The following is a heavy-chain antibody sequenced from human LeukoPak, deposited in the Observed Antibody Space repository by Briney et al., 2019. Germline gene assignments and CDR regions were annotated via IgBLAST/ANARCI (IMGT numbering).Heavy chain of an antibody. D-gene: IGHD6-13*01. CDR3: AREGSLAAAGNWFDP. CDR1: GGSISSGDYY. J-gene: IGHJ5*02. V-gene: IGHV4-30-4*01. CDR2: IYYSGST. Sequence: PSQTLSLTCTVSGGSISSGDYYWSWIRQPPGKGLEWIGYIYYSGSTYYNPSLKSRVTISADTSKNQFSLKLSSVTAADTAVYYCAREGSLAAAGNWFDPWGQGTLVTVSS.